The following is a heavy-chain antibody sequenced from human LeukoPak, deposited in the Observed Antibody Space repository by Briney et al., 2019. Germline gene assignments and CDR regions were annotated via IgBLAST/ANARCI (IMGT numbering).Heavy chain of an antibody. CDR2: IYTSGST. CDR1: GGSISSYY. D-gene: IGHD1-7*01. Sequence: PSETLSLTCTVSGGSISSYYWSWIRHPAGKGREWIGRIYTSGSTNYNPSLKSRVTMSVDTSKNQFSLKLSSVTAADTAVYYCARVMQTGTWGYYYYGMDVWGQGTTVTVSS. V-gene: IGHV4-4*07. CDR3: ARVMQTGTWGYYYYGMDV. J-gene: IGHJ6*02.